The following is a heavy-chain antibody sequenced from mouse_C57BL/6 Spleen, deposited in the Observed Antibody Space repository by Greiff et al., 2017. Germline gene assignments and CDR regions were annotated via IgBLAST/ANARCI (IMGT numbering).Heavy chain of an antibody. J-gene: IGHJ1*03. V-gene: IGHV1-15*01. CDR1: GYTFTDYE. CDR3: TRRPLTTVVARDWYFDV. Sequence: VQLQQSGAELVRPGASVTLSCKASGYTFTDYEMNWVKQTPVHGLEWIGAIDPETGGTAYNQKFKGKAILTADKSSSTAYMELRSLTSEDSAVYYCTRRPLTTVVARDWYFDVWGTGTTVTVSS. CDR2: IDPETGGT. D-gene: IGHD1-1*01.